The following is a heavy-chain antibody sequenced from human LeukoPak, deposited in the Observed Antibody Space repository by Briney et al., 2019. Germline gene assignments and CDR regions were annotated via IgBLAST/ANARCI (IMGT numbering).Heavy chain of an antibody. Sequence: GGSLRLSCAASGFTFSSYSMHWVRQAPGKGLEWVAVISYDGSNKYYADSVKGRFTISRDNSKNTLYPQMNSLRAEDTAVYYCAKYDSSGYYYGAAFDYWGQGSLVTVSS. CDR2: ISYDGSNK. CDR1: GFTFSSYS. J-gene: IGHJ4*02. V-gene: IGHV3-30*18. D-gene: IGHD3-22*01. CDR3: AKYDSSGYYYGAAFDY.